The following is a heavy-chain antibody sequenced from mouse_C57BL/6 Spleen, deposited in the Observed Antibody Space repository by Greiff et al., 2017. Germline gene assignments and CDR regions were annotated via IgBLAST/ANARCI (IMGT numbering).Heavy chain of an antibody. V-gene: IGHV1-62-2*01. CDR3: ARRGSPFTTGYAMDY. D-gene: IGHD1-1*01. Sequence: QVQLQQSGAELVKPGASVKLSCEASGYTFTEYTIHWVKQRSGQGLEWIGWFYPGRGCITYNEKFKDKATLSADKSSSTVYMELSRLTSEDSAVYFCARRGSPFTTGYAMDYWGQGTSVTVSS. CDR2: FYPGRGCI. CDR1: GYTFTEYT. J-gene: IGHJ4*01.